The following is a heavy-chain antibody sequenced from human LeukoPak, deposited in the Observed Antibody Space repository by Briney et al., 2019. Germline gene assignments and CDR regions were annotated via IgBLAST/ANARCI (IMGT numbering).Heavy chain of an antibody. CDR3: ARPQTVLGIAAAGTWNWFDP. CDR1: GGSISSSSYY. Sequence: SETLSLTCTVSGGSISSSSYYWGWIRQPPGKGLEWIGSIYYSGSTYYNPSLKSRVTISVDTSKNQFSLKLSSVTAADTAVYYCARPQTVLGIAAAGTWNWFDPWGQGTLVTVSS. D-gene: IGHD6-13*01. V-gene: IGHV4-39*01. CDR2: IYYSGST. J-gene: IGHJ5*02.